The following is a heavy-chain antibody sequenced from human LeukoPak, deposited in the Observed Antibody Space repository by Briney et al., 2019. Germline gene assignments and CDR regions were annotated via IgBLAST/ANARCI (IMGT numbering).Heavy chain of an antibody. CDR1: GGSFSGYY. CDR2: INHSGST. V-gene: IGHV4-34*01. CDR3: AREPLWVGYTPKGYFDL. J-gene: IGHJ2*01. D-gene: IGHD5-24*01. Sequence: SETLSLTCAVYGGSFSGYYWSWIRQPPGKGLEWIGEINHSGSTNYNPSLKSRVTISVDTSKNQFSLKLSSVTAADTAVYYCAREPLWVGYTPKGYFDLWGRGTLVTVSS.